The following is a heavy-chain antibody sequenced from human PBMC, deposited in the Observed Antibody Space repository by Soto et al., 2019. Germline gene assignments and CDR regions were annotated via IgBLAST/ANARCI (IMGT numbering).Heavy chain of an antibody. Sequence: LSLTCTVSGGSISNGDGYWSWIRQPPGKGLEWIGYINYSGNTFYNASLKSRVTISVDTSKNQFSLRLSSVTAADTAVYYCARASWFGELSFDYWGQGTLVTVSS. CDR2: INYSGNT. CDR3: ARASWFGELSFDY. V-gene: IGHV4-30-4*01. J-gene: IGHJ4*02. D-gene: IGHD3-10*01. CDR1: GGSISNGDGY.